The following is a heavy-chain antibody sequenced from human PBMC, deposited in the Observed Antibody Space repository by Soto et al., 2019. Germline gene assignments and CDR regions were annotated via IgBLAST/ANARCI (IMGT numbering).Heavy chain of an antibody. CDR1: GGTFSSYA. Sequence: SVKVSCKAPGGTFSSYAISWVRQAPGQGLEWMGGIIPIFGTANYAQKFQGRVTITADESTSTAYMELSSLRSEDTAVYYCARDQHYGDLTLDYWGQGTLVTVSS. V-gene: IGHV1-69*13. D-gene: IGHD4-17*01. CDR3: ARDQHYGDLTLDY. CDR2: IIPIFGTA. J-gene: IGHJ4*02.